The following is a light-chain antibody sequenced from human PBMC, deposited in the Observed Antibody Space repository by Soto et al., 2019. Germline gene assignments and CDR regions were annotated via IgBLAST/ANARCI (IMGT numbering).Light chain of an antibody. CDR3: QEYNNWPTFT. CDR1: RSVSSSY. CDR2: GAS. J-gene: IGKJ3*01. V-gene: IGKV3-15*01. Sequence: EIVMTQSPATQSLSPGERATLSCRASRSVSSSYLAWYQQKPGQAPRLLIYGASTRATGIPARFSGSGSGTEFTLTISSLQSEDFAIYYCQEYNNWPTFTFGPGTKVDIK.